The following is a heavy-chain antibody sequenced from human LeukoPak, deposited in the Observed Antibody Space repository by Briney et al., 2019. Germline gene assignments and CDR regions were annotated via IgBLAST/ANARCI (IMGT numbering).Heavy chain of an antibody. CDR3: AKINGWYLSVLNWFDP. V-gene: IGHV3-23*01. D-gene: IGHD6-19*01. CDR1: GFTFINYA. CDR2: TSGSGDST. Sequence: PGGSLRLSCAASGFTFINYAMSWVRQAPGKGLEWVSATSGSGDSTNYADSVKGRFTISRDNSKNTLYLQMNSLRAEDTAVYYCAKINGWYLSVLNWFDPWGQGTLVTVSS. J-gene: IGHJ5*02.